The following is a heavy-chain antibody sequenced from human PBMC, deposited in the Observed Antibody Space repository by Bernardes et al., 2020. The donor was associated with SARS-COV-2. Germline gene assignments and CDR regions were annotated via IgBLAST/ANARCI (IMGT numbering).Heavy chain of an antibody. D-gene: IGHD3-16*01. J-gene: IGHJ6*02. CDR3: ARAHLGGGKGLYGMDV. Sequence: ASVKVSCKASGYTFTSYGISWVRQAPGQGLEWMGWISAYNGNTNYAQKFQGRVTMTTDTSTTTAYMELRSLRSDDTAVYYCARAHLGGGKGLYGMDVWGQGTTVTVSS. CDR2: ISAYNGNT. V-gene: IGHV1-18*04. CDR1: GYTFTSYG.